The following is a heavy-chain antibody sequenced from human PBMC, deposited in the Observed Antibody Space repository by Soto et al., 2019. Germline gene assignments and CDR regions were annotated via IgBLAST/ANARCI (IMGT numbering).Heavy chain of an antibody. CDR1: GFTFSDYY. V-gene: IGHV3-11*06. Sequence: QVQLVESGGGLVKPGGSLRLSCAASGFTFSDYYMSWIRQAPGKGLEWVSYISSSSSYTNYADSVKGRFTISRDNAKNSLYLQMNSLRAEDTAVYYCARDHREGAIFGVVISWGTRYYGMDVWGQGTTVTVSS. CDR2: ISSSSSYT. J-gene: IGHJ6*02. D-gene: IGHD3-3*01. CDR3: ARDHREGAIFGVVISWGTRYYGMDV.